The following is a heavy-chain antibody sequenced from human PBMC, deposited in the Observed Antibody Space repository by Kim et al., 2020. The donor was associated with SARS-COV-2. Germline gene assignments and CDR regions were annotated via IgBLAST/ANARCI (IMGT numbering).Heavy chain of an antibody. Sequence: GGSLRLSCAASGFNFREYWMRWVRQSPGKGLEWVADLNEDGSEKFYMDSVRGRFTISRDNAKNSLFLQMNSLRAEDAALYYCARGGSYSFEYWGQGSLVTVP. V-gene: IGHV3-7*01. J-gene: IGHJ4*02. CDR3: ARGGSYSFEY. CDR1: GFNFREYW. CDR2: LNEDGSEK. D-gene: IGHD5-12*01.